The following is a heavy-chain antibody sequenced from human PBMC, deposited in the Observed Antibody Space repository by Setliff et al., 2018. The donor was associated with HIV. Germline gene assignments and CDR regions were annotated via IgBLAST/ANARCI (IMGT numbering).Heavy chain of an antibody. CDR2: IYHSEST. CDR1: GGSISSSKW. Sequence: SETLSLTCAVSGGSISSSKWWSWVRQPPGKGLEWIGEIYHSESTNYNTSLKSRVTISVDKSKNQFSLKLSSVTAADTAVYYCASRATIFGVDYYLDVWGKGTTVTVSS. J-gene: IGHJ6*03. V-gene: IGHV4-4*02. D-gene: IGHD3-3*01. CDR3: ASRATIFGVDYYLDV.